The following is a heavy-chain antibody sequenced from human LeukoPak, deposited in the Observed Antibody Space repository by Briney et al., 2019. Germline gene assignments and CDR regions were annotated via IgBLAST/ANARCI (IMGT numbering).Heavy chain of an antibody. CDR2: IKQDGSEK. CDR3: ARDYYASGSYYSGPADY. D-gene: IGHD3-10*01. Sequence: PGGSLRLSCAASGFTFSSYSMDWVRQAPGTGLEWVANIKQDGSEKYYVDSVKGRFTISRDNAKSSLFLQMNSLRAEDTAVYYCARDYYASGSYYSGPADYWGQGTLVTVSS. J-gene: IGHJ4*02. V-gene: IGHV3-7*01. CDR1: GFTFSSYS.